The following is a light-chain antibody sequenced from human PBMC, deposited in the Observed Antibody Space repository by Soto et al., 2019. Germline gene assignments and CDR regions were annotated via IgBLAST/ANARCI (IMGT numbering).Light chain of an antibody. V-gene: IGKV3-20*01. CDR1: QSVSGNY. Sequence: EIVLTQSPGTLSLSPGERATLSCRASQSVSGNYLAYYQQKPRQSTRLLIYGSSDRATGIPDRFSGSGSGTDFTLTITNVEPADFEVYYCHQYGSSPPYTFGQGTKLEMK. J-gene: IGKJ2*01. CDR3: HQYGSSPPYT. CDR2: GSS.